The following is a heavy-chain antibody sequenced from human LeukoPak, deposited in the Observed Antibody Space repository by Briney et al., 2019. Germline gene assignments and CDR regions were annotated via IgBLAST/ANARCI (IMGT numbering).Heavy chain of an antibody. D-gene: IGHD3-22*01. Sequence: GGSLRLSCAASGFTLSSYSMNWVRQAPGKGLEWVSSISSSSSYIHCTDSVKGRFTISRDNTKKSLYLQMNSLRAEDTAVYYCARDRYDRSGYYDYWGQGTLVTVSS. CDR1: GFTLSSYS. V-gene: IGHV3-21*01. J-gene: IGHJ4*02. CDR2: ISSSSSYI. CDR3: ARDRYDRSGYYDY.